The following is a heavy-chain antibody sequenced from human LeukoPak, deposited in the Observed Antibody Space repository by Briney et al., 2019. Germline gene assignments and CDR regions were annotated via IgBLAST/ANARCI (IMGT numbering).Heavy chain of an antibody. CDR2: INHTGST. J-gene: IGHJ5*02. CDR1: GGSFSGYY. Sequence: SETLSLTCAVYGGSFSGYYWSWIRQPPGKGLEWIGKINHTGSTNYNPSLKSRVTISVDTSKNQFSLKMRSVTAADTAVFYCARRFCGGDCYTNWFDHWGQGTLVTASS. V-gene: IGHV4-34*01. CDR3: ARRFCGGDCYTNWFDH. D-gene: IGHD2-21*02.